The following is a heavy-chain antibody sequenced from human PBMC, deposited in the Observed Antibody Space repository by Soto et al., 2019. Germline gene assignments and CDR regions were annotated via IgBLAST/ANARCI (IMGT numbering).Heavy chain of an antibody. Sequence: GVSLRLSCAASGFTFSSYGMHWVRQAPGKGLEWVAVISYDGSNKYYADSVKGRFTISRDNSKNTLYLQMNSLRAEDTAVYYCAKSGIAVAGFLDYWGQGTLVTVS. V-gene: IGHV3-30*18. CDR2: ISYDGSNK. CDR1: GFTFSSYG. CDR3: AKSGIAVAGFLDY. D-gene: IGHD6-19*01. J-gene: IGHJ4*02.